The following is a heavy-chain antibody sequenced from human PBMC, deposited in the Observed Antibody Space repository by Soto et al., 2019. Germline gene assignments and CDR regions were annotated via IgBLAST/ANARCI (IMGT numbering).Heavy chain of an antibody. J-gene: IGHJ6*02. CDR2: IYYSGST. CDR1: GGSISSGGYY. V-gene: IGHV4-31*03. D-gene: IGHD6-6*01. Sequence: SETLSLTCTVSGGSISSGGYYWSWIRQHPGKGLEWIGYIYYSGSTYYNPSLKSRVTISVDTSKNQFSLKLSSVTAADTAVYYCAREIAARPGYYYYGMDVWGQGTTVTVSS. CDR3: AREIAARPGYYYYGMDV.